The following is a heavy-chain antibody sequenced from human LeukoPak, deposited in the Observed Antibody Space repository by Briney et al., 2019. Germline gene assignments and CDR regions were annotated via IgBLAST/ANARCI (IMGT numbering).Heavy chain of an antibody. D-gene: IGHD3-3*01. J-gene: IGHJ4*02. Sequence: SETLSLTCTVSGGSISSYYWSWIRQPPGKGLEWIGYIYYSGSTNYNPSLKSRVTISVDTSKNQFSLKLSSVTAADAAVYYCARSGPATYYDFWSGYSLDYWGQGTLVTVSS. CDR2: IYYSGST. CDR3: ARSGPATYYDFWSGYSLDY. V-gene: IGHV4-59*01. CDR1: GGSISSYY.